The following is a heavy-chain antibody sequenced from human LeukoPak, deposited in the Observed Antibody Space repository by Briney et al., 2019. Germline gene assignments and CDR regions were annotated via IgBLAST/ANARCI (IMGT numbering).Heavy chain of an antibody. Sequence: GGSLRLSCAASAFIFSSYGMHWVRQAPGKGLEWVAYIQYDGSNKQYADSVKGRISISRDSSKNVLYLQMNSLRAEDTAVYYCAKDRCSNGIGCYYYYMDLWGKGTTVTISS. CDR3: AKDRCSNGIGCYYYYMDL. J-gene: IGHJ6*03. CDR2: IQYDGSNK. V-gene: IGHV3-30*02. D-gene: IGHD2-8*01. CDR1: AFIFSSYG.